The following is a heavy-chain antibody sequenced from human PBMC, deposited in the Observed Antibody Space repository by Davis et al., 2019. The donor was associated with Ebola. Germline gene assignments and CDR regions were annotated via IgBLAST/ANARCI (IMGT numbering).Heavy chain of an antibody. CDR1: GGSFSGYY. CDR2: INHSGST. J-gene: IGHJ6*02. Sequence: MPSETLSLTCAVYGGSFSGYYWSWIRQPPGKGLEWIGEINHSGSTNYNPSLKSRVTISVDTSKNQFSLKLSSVTAADTAVYYCARHDVVPAASHYYDMDVWGQGTTVTVSS. D-gene: IGHD2-2*01. CDR3: ARHDVVPAASHYYDMDV. V-gene: IGHV4-34*01.